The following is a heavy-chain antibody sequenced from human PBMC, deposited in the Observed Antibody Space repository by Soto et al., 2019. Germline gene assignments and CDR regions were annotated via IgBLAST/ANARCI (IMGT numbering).Heavy chain of an antibody. CDR2: INPNSGGT. D-gene: IGHD2-15*01. CDR1: GYTFTGYY. Sequence: WASVKVSCKASGYTFTGYYMHWVRQAPGQGLEWMGWINPNSGGTNYAQKFQGRVTMTRDTSISTAYMELSRLRSDDTAVYYCARVKNPGSVVLDYWGQGTLVTVSS. V-gene: IGHV1-2*02. CDR3: ARVKNPGSVVLDY. J-gene: IGHJ4*02.